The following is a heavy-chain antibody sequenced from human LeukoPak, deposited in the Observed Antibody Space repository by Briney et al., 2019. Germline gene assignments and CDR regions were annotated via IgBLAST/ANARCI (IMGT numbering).Heavy chain of an antibody. CDR2: IYYSGST. CDR1: GGSISSYY. Sequence: SETLSLTCTVSGGSISSYYWSWIRQPPGKGLEWIGYIYYSGSTNYNPSLKSRVTISVDTSKNQFSLKLSSVTAADTAVYYCARVVVVPAANYYYYYYYMDVWGKGTTVTVSS. D-gene: IGHD2-2*01. CDR3: ARVVVVPAANYYYYYYYMDV. V-gene: IGHV4-59*01. J-gene: IGHJ6*03.